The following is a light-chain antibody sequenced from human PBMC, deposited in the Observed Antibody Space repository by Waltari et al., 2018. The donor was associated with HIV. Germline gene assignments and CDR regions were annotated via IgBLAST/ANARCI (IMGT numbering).Light chain of an antibody. CDR1: SSKIGNNY. CDR3: VTWAGRSSGRVV. Sequence: QSVLTPPPSASGTPGQRITISCSGSSSKIGNNYVHWYQHLPGTAPKLLIYRNNDRASGVPDRFSGSRSGTSASLAISGLRSEDEADYYCVTWAGRSSGRVVFGGGTKVTVL. CDR2: RNN. J-gene: IGLJ2*01. V-gene: IGLV1-47*01.